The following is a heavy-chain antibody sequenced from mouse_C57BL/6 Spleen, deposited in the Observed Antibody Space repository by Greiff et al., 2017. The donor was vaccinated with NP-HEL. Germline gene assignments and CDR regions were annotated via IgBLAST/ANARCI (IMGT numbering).Heavy chain of an antibody. D-gene: IGHD1-1*01. CDR1: GYTFTDYY. CDR2: INPNNGGT. J-gene: IGHJ1*03. Sequence: VQLQQSGPELVKPGASVKISCKASGYTFTDYYMNWVKQSHGKSLEWIGDINPNNGGTSYNQKFKGKATLTVDKSSSTAYMELRSLTSEDSAVYYCARKSYGSSGYFDVWGTGTTVTVSS. CDR3: ARKSYGSSGYFDV. V-gene: IGHV1-26*01.